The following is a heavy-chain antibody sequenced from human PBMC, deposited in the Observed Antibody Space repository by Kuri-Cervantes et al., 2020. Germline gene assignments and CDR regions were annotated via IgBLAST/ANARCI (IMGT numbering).Heavy chain of an antibody. D-gene: IGHD1-26*01. CDR3: AEEVGARLPFDH. Sequence: GESLKISCAASGFTFSNYGMNWVRQAPGKGLEWVSAISDVGGRTYYADSVQSRFTISKDTSKNMLFLQMNNLRVEDTAVYYCAEEVGARLPFDHWGQGTLVTVSS. J-gene: IGHJ4*02. CDR2: ISDVGGRT. V-gene: IGHV3-23*01. CDR1: GFTFSNYG.